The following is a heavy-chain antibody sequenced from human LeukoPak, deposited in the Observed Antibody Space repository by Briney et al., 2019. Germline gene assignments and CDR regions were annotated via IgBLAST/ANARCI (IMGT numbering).Heavy chain of an antibody. V-gene: IGHV3-23*01. Sequence: GGSLRLSCAASGFTFSTYAMSWVRQAPGKGLEWVSAISGGGNSKYYADSVKGRFTISRDNSKNTLYLQMNSLRAEDTAVYYCARERGVGATYYFDYWGQGTLVTVSS. CDR1: GFTFSTYA. CDR2: ISGGGNSK. CDR3: ARERGVGATYYFDY. D-gene: IGHD1-26*01. J-gene: IGHJ4*02.